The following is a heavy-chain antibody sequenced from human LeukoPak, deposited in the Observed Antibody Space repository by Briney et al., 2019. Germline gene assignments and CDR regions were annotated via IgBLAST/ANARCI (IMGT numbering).Heavy chain of an antibody. CDR1: GGSISSSY. V-gene: IGHV4-59*08. D-gene: IGHD3-22*01. Sequence: SETLSLTCTVSGGSISSSYWSWIRQPPGKGLECIGYIYYSGDTNYNPCLKSRVSMSLDTSKNQLSLKLSSVTAADTAVYYCARHYNYDSGGDPFDFWGQGTLVTVSS. CDR2: IYYSGDT. CDR3: ARHYNYDSGGDPFDF. J-gene: IGHJ4*02.